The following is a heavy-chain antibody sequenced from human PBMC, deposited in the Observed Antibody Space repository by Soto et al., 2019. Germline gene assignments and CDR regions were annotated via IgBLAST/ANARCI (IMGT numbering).Heavy chain of an antibody. Sequence: GGSLRLSCAASGFTFDDYAMHWVRQAPGKGLEWVSGINWNSGHIGYADSVKGRFTISRDNAKNSLYLQINSLRPEDTALYYCAKDRSNDPLDPFDIWGQGTMVTVSS. V-gene: IGHV3-9*01. CDR3: AKDRSNDPLDPFDI. CDR2: INWNSGHI. D-gene: IGHD1-1*01. J-gene: IGHJ3*02. CDR1: GFTFDDYA.